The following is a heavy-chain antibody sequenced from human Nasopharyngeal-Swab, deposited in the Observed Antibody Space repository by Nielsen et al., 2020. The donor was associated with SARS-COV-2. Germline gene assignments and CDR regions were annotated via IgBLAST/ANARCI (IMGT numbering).Heavy chain of an antibody. J-gene: IGHJ4*02. CDR1: GGSVSSGSYY. V-gene: IGHV4-61*01. Sequence: SETLSLTCTVSGGSVSSGSYYWSWIRQPPGKGLEWIGYIYYSGSTNYNPSLKSRVTISVDTSKNQFSLKLSSVTAADTAVYYCARSPADYYDSSGYPLDFDYWGQGTLVTVSS. D-gene: IGHD3-22*01. CDR2: IYYSGST. CDR3: ARSPADYYDSSGYPLDFDY.